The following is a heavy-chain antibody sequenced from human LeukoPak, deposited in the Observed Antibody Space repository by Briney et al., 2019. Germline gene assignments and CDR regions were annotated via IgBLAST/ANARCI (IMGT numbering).Heavy chain of an antibody. Sequence: ASVKVSCKASGYTFSSYGITWVRQAPGQGLEWMGWISGYNGNTNYAQKLQSRVTMTTDTSTTTAYMELRSLRSDDTAVYYCVRQVDITMALPDYWGQGTLVTVSS. CDR3: VRQVDITMALPDY. J-gene: IGHJ4*02. D-gene: IGHD5-18*01. CDR1: GYTFSSYG. V-gene: IGHV1-18*01. CDR2: ISGYNGNT.